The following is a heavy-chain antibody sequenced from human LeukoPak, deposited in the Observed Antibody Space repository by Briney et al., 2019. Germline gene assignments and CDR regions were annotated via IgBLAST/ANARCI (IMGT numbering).Heavy chain of an antibody. D-gene: IGHD6-19*01. V-gene: IGHV4-4*02. CDR2: IYHSGST. J-gene: IGHJ4*02. CDR1: GFTFSSYAM. Sequence: PGGSLRLSCAASGFTFSSYAMSWVRQPPGKGLEWIGEIYHSGSTNYNPSLKSRVTISVDKSKNQFSLKLSSVTAADTAVYYCARGSAAGRVFDYWGQGTLVTVSS. CDR3: ARGSAAGRVFDY.